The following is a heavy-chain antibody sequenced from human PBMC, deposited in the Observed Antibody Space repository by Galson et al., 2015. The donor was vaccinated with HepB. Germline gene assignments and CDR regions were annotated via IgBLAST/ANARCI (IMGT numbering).Heavy chain of an antibody. D-gene: IGHD1-26*01. CDR3: ARDLYVGAIHNWFDP. CDR1: GYTFTRYA. J-gene: IGHJ5*02. CDR2: INAGNGNT. V-gene: IGHV1-3*01. Sequence: SVKVSCKASGYTFTRYAMHWVRQAPGQRLEWMGWINAGNGNTKYSQKFQGRVTITRDTSASTAYMELSSLRPEDTAVYYCARDLYVGAIHNWFDPWGQGTLVTVSS.